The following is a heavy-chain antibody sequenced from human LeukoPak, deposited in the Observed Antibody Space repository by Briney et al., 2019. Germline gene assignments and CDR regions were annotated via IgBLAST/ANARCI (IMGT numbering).Heavy chain of an antibody. V-gene: IGHV4-39*07. CDR3: ARDYYGSGSHNWFDP. J-gene: IGHJ5*02. Sequence: SETLSLTCTVSGGSISGSSYYWGWIRQPPGKGLEWIGSIYYSGSANYNPSLKSRVTISVDTSKNQFSLKLSSVTAADTAVYYCARDYYGSGSHNWFDPWGQGTLVTVSS. D-gene: IGHD3-10*01. CDR1: GGSISGSSYY. CDR2: IYYSGSA.